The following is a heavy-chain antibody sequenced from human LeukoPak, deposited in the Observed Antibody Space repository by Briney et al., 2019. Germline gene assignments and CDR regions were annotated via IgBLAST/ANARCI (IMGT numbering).Heavy chain of an antibody. CDR2: ISWDGGST. D-gene: IGHD6-6*01. Sequence: GGSLRLSCAASGFTFDDYTMHWVRQAPGKGLEWVSLISWDGGSTYYADSVKGRFTISRDNSKNSLYLQMNSLRTEDTALYYCAKGSSSHKYYYYYMDVWGKGTTVTVSS. CDR1: GFTFDDYT. J-gene: IGHJ6*03. CDR3: AKGSSSHKYYYYYMDV. V-gene: IGHV3-43*01.